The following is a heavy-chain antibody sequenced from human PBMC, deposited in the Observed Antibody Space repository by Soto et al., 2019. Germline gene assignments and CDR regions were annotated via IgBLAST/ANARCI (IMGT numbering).Heavy chain of an antibody. CDR2: INSDGSST. Sequence: PGGSVRLSCAASGFPFSIYWMHWVRQSPGKGLVWVSRINSDGSSTSYADSVKGRFTISRDNAKNTLYLQMNSLRAEDTAVYYCARYDKLIRSGYYYSNSPYGMDGSGQGTPVTVSS. CDR3: ARYDKLIRSGYYYSNSPYGMDG. J-gene: IGHJ6*02. V-gene: IGHV3-74*01. D-gene: IGHD3-22*01. CDR1: GFPFSIYW.